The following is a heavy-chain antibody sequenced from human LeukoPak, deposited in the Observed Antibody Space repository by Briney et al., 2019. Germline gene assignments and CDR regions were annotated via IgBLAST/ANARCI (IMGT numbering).Heavy chain of an antibody. CDR3: ARVESSSSGTYYYYYGMDV. J-gene: IGHJ6*02. V-gene: IGHV1-18*01. CDR2: ISAYNGNT. CDR1: GYTFTSYG. D-gene: IGHD6-6*01. Sequence: ASVTVSCKASGYTFTSYGISWVRQAPGQGLEWMGWISAYNGNTNYAQKLQGRVTMTTDTSTSTAYMELRSLRSDDTAVYYCARVESSSSGTYYYYYGMDVWGQGTTVTVSS.